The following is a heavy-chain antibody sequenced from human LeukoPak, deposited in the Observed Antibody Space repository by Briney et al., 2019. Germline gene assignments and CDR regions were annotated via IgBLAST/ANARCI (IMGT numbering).Heavy chain of an antibody. D-gene: IGHD1-26*01. Sequence: SETLSLTCTVSGGSISSYYWSWIRQPPGKGLEWIGYIYTSGSTSYNPSLKSRVTISVDTSKNQFSLKLSSVTAADTAVYYCAGIPVLKRGSLGAFDIWGQGTMVTVSS. CDR2: IYTSGST. J-gene: IGHJ3*02. CDR3: AGIPVLKRGSLGAFDI. CDR1: GGSISSYY. V-gene: IGHV4-4*09.